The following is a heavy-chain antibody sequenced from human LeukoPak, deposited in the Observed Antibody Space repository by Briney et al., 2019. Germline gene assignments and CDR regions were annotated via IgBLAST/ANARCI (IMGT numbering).Heavy chain of an antibody. V-gene: IGHV3-11*01. D-gene: IGHD2-2*01. Sequence: GGSLRLSCAASRFTFNDYYMSWIRQAPGKGLEWISYIIGSGNTKYYADSMKGRFTISRDNAKNSLYLQMNSLRDEDTAVYYCARGRTSSVWYYDLWGRGTLVTVSS. J-gene: IGHJ2*01. CDR2: IIGSGNTK. CDR1: RFTFNDYY. CDR3: ARGRTSSVWYYDL.